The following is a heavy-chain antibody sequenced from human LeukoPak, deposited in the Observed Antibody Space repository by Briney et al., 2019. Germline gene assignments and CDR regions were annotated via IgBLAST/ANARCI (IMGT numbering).Heavy chain of an antibody. Sequence: ASLKVSCKVSGYTLTEISMHWVRQAPGQGLEWMGWINSNSGGVHYAQNFQGRVTMTRDTSISTAYMDLTRLRYDDTAVYFCARYLAAPYDAFDIWGQGTMVTVSS. CDR3: ARYLAAPYDAFDI. CDR2: INSNSGGV. V-gene: IGHV1-2*02. J-gene: IGHJ3*02. CDR1: GYTLTEIS. D-gene: IGHD2-15*01.